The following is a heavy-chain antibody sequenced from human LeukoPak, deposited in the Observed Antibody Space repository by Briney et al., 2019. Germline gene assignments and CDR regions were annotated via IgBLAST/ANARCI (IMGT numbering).Heavy chain of an antibody. V-gene: IGHV1-2*06. J-gene: IGHJ3*01. CDR1: GHSFNAYY. CDR3: ATFTAPRNAFDL. Sequence: AAMNVSCKASGHSFNAYYIHWVRQAPGQGLQWMGRIDPNSGDTKHTQKFQGRVSMTRDTSISTAYMELSRLTSDDTAVYYCATFTAPRNAFDLWGQGTMVTVSS. CDR2: IDPNSGDT. D-gene: IGHD3-16*01.